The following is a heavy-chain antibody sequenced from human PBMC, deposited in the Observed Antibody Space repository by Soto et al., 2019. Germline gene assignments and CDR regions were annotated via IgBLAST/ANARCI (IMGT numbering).Heavy chain of an antibody. CDR3: ARHRYYEGSVPGYGMDV. CDR2: ISNGGSFI. V-gene: IGHV3-11*01. J-gene: IGHJ6*02. CDR1: GFTFSDYY. D-gene: IGHD3-16*01. Sequence: QVQLVESGGGLVKPGGSLRLSCAASGFTFSDYYMSWLRQAPGKGLEYISYISNGGSFIYYADSVKGRFTISRDTAKTSLYLQMNSLRAEDTALYYCARHRYYEGSVPGYGMDVWGQGTTVTVSS.